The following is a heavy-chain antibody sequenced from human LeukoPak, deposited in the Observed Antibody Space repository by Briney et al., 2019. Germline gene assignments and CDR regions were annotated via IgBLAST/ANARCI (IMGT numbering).Heavy chain of an antibody. V-gene: IGHV1-2*06. CDR2: INPNSGGT. J-gene: IGHJ5*02. CDR3: ARVYYGSGSSFDP. Sequence: ASVKVSCKASGYTFTGYYMHWVRQAPGQGLEWMGRINPNSGGTNYAQKFQGRVTMTRDTSISTAYMELSRLRSDDTAVYHCARVYYGSGSSFDPWGQGTLVTVSS. D-gene: IGHD3-10*01. CDR1: GYTFTGYY.